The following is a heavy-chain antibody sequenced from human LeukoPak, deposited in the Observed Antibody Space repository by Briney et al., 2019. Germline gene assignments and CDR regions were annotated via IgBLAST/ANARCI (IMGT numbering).Heavy chain of an antibody. D-gene: IGHD5-18*01. CDR3: ASGRDTASFDY. J-gene: IGHJ4*02. Sequence: SETLSLTCTVSGGSISSYYWSWIRQPPGKGLEWIGYIYYSGSTNYNPSRKSRVTISVDTSKNQFSLKLSSVTAADTAVYYCASGRDTASFDYWGQGTLVTVSS. CDR2: IYYSGST. V-gene: IGHV4-59*01. CDR1: GGSISSYY.